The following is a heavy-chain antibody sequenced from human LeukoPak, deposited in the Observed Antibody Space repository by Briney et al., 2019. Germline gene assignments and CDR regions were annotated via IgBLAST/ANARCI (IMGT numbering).Heavy chain of an antibody. V-gene: IGHV4-30-4*01. CDR1: GGSISCGDYY. J-gene: IGHJ5*02. CDR3: ARVYNWFDP. CDR2: IFYSGNT. Sequence: SQTLSLTCTVSGGSISCGDYYWSWIRQPPGKGLKWIGYIFYSGNTYYNPSLKSRVPISVDTSKNQFSLKLSSVTAADTAVYYCARVYNWFDPWGQETLVTVSS.